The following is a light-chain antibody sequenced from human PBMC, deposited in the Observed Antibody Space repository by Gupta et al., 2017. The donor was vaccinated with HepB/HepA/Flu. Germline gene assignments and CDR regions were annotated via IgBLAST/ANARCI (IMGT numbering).Light chain of an antibody. V-gene: IGKV3-20*01. CDR1: QTISSKY. CDR2: GAS. J-gene: IGKJ1*01. CDR3: HQYASSLWT. Sequence: EIVLTQSPDTLSLSPGERATLSCRASQTISSKYLGWYQQRVGQAPRLLIYGASSRATGIPDRFSGSGAGTDFTLTISRLEPEDFAVYYCHQYASSLWTFGQGTKVEV.